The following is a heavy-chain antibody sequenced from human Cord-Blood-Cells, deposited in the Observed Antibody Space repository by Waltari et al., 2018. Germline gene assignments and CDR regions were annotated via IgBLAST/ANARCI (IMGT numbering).Heavy chain of an antibody. CDR1: GGSISSSSYY. CDR3: ARQIYYSNELDY. CDR2: FYYSGST. V-gene: IGHV4-39*01. J-gene: IGHJ4*02. D-gene: IGHD4-4*01. Sequence: QLQLQESGPGLVKPSETLSLTCTVSGGSISSSSYYWGWIRQPPGKGLEWIGSFYYSGSTYYNPSLKSRVTISVDTSKNQFSLKLSSVTAADTAVYYCARQIYYSNELDYWGQGTLVTVSS.